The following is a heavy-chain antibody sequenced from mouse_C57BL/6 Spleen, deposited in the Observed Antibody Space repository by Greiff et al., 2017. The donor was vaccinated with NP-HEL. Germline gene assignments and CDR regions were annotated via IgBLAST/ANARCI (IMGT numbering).Heavy chain of an antibody. CDR3: ARWGNYVDY. CDR2: IDPSDSYT. Sequence: QVQLQQPGAELVMPGASVKLSCKASGYTFTSYWMHWVKQRPGQGLEWIGEIDPSDSYTNYNQKFKGKSTLTVDKSSSTAYMQLSSLTSEDSAVYYCARWGNYVDYWGQGTTLTVSS. V-gene: IGHV1-69*01. J-gene: IGHJ2*01. CDR1: GYTFTSYW.